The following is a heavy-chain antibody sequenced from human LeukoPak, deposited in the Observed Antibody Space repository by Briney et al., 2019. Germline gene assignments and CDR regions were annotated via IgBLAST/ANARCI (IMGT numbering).Heavy chain of an antibody. CDR3: ARMSPRYYYGSGGLPGSDY. Sequence: SETLSLTCAVSGGSISSSNWWSWVRQPPGKGLEWIGEIYHSGSTNYNPSLKSRVTISVDKSKNQFSLKLSSVTAADTAVYYCARMSPRYYYGSGGLPGSDYWGQGTLVTVSS. J-gene: IGHJ4*02. CDR1: GGSISSSNW. CDR2: IYHSGST. D-gene: IGHD3-10*01. V-gene: IGHV4-4*02.